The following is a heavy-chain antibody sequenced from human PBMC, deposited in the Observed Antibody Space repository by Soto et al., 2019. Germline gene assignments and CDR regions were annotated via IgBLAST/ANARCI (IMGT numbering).Heavy chain of an antibody. V-gene: IGHV3-21*01. Sequence: PGGSLRLSCAASGFTFSSYSMNWVRQAPGKGLEWVSSISSSSSYIYYADSVKGRFTISRDNAKNSLYLQMNSLRAEDTAVYYCARGRGSSYGRHFDYWGQGTLVTVSS. CDR3: ARGRGSSYGRHFDY. CDR1: GFTFSSYS. CDR2: ISSSSSYI. D-gene: IGHD5-18*01. J-gene: IGHJ4*02.